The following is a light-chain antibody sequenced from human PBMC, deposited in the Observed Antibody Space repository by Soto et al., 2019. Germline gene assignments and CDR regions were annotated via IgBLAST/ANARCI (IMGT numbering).Light chain of an antibody. J-gene: IGKJ2*01. Sequence: DIRMTQSPSSLSAFVGDTVTITCRASQDIIYYLAWYQQKPGKIPKLLIHSASTLQTGAQSRLSVTGPGTVFTLTITTLQPDDVATYYCQQYNSGPNTFGQGSRLEIK. V-gene: IGKV1-27*01. CDR2: SAS. CDR3: QQYNSGPNT. CDR1: QDIIYY.